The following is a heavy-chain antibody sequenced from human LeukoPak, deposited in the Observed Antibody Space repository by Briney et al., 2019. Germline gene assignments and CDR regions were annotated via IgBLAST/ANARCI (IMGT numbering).Heavy chain of an antibody. V-gene: IGHV3-23*01. J-gene: IGHJ4*02. Sequence: SGGSLRLSCAASRFTFSNYAMSWVRQAAGKGLEWVSGITSGHSTFYADSVKGRFTISRDNSKNTVYLQMNSLRAEDTAVYYCAKDYPECTGTTCSGEAFFDHWGQGTLVTVSS. D-gene: IGHD2-2*01. CDR1: RFTFSNYA. CDR3: AKDYPECTGTTCSGEAFFDH. CDR2: ITSGHST.